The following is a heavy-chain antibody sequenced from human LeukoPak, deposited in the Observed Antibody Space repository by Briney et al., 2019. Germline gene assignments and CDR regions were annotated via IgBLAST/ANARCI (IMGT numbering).Heavy chain of an antibody. V-gene: IGHV1-18*01. D-gene: IGHD6-19*01. CDR2: ISGYNGKT. J-gene: IGHJ6*03. CDR3: ARCIAVAGTHYYYYYMDV. Sequence: EASVKVSCKASGYTFNTYGITWVRQAPGQGLEWMGWISGYNGKTKYAQKLQDRVTMTTDTSTTTAYMELRSLRSDDTAVYYCARCIAVAGTHYYYYYMDVWGKGTTVTVSS. CDR1: GYTFNTYG.